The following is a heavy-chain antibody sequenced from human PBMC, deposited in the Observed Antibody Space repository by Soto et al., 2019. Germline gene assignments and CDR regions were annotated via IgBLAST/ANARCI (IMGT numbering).Heavy chain of an antibody. D-gene: IGHD6-19*01. V-gene: IGHV4-31*03. Sequence: SETLSLTCTVSGGSISSGGYYWSWVRQHLGKGLEWIGHIYYSGSTYYNPSLKSRVTISVDTSKNQFSLKLSSVTAADTAVYYCARAYSSGWSYYFDYWGQGTLVTVSS. CDR1: GGSISSGGYY. CDR3: ARAYSSGWSYYFDY. J-gene: IGHJ4*02. CDR2: IYYSGST.